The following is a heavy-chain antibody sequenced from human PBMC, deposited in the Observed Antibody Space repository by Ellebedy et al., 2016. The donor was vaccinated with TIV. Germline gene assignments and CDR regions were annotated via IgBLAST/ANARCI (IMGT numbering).Heavy chain of an antibody. CDR3: ARDLILSRIAVTGRNWFDP. Sequence: AASVKVSCKASGGTFSTYGISWVRQAPGQGLEWMGGIIPSFGTTNYAQNLQGRVTFTADESTTTAYMELSSLRSEDTAVYYCARDLILSRIAVTGRNWFDPWGQGTLVTVSS. D-gene: IGHD6-19*01. CDR1: GGTFSTYG. V-gene: IGHV1-69*13. J-gene: IGHJ5*02. CDR2: IIPSFGTT.